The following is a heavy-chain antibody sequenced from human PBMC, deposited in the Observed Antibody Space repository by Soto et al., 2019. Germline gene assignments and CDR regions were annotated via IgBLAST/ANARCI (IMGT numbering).Heavy chain of an antibody. CDR1: GFTFSSYG. CDR3: SKDQRVSTYYYNSSGYLNEAFDI. D-gene: IGHD3-22*01. J-gene: IGHJ3*02. CDR2: ISYDGSNK. Sequence: GGSLRLSCAASGFTFSSYGMHWVRQAPGKGLEWVAVISYDGSNKYYADSVKGRFTISRDNSKNTLYLQMNSLRAEDTAVYYCSKDQRVSTYYYNSSGYLNEAFDIWGQGTMATVSS. V-gene: IGHV3-30*18.